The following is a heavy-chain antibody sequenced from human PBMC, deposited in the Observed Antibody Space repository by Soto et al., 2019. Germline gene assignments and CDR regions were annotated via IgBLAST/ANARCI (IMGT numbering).Heavy chain of an antibody. V-gene: IGHV4-31*03. CDR1: GCSISSGTSY. J-gene: IGHJ4*02. CDR3: ARAPETPSILGVALPYFFDY. D-gene: IGHD3-3*01. Sequence: QVQLQESGPGLVKPSQTLSLTCTVSGCSISSGTSYWSWIRQRPGKGLEWIGYIFYSGSFYYTPSLRGRVMILADTSKNQFTLRLSSVTAADTAVYYCARAPETPSILGVALPYFFDYWGQGALVTVSS. CDR2: IFYSGSF.